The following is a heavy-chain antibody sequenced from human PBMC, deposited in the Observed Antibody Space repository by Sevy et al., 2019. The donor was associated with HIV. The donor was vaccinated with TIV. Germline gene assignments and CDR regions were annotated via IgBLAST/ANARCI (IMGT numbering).Heavy chain of an antibody. CDR2: IYSNGTT. CDR1: GFTVSSNY. Sequence: GGSLRLSCAASGFTVSSNYMTWVRQAPGKGLEGVSVIYSNGTTYHADSVKDRFTISKNNAKNTLNLQLNSLRAEDTVVYYEARGNSGYGYGLKSWGQGTLVTVSS. D-gene: IGHD5-18*01. J-gene: IGHJ5*02. V-gene: IGHV3-66*01. CDR3: ARGNSGYGYGLKS.